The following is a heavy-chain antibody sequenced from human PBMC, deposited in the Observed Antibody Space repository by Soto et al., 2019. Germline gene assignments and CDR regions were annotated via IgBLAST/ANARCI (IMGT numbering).Heavy chain of an antibody. D-gene: IGHD4-17*01. Sequence: QVQLVQSGAEVKKPGSSVKVSCKASGGTFSSYAISWVRQAPGQGLGWMGGIIPIFGTANYAQKFQGRVTITADESTSTAYMELSSLRSEDTAVYYCARATTVTPPYYYYGMDVWGQGTTVTVSS. J-gene: IGHJ6*02. V-gene: IGHV1-69*12. CDR1: GGTFSSYA. CDR3: ARATTVTPPYYYYGMDV. CDR2: IIPIFGTA.